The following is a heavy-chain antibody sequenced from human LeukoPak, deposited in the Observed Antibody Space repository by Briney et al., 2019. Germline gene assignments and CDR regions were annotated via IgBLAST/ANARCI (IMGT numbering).Heavy chain of an antibody. CDR3: ARDYPHQKFDY. CDR1: GYTFTDYW. Sequence: ASVKVSCKTSGYTFTDYWVHWFRQAPGQGFEWPGYFRPKQGDAKYAVAFEGRITMTRDTSTTTVYMELSSLTSDDTAVYFCARDYPHQKFDYWGQGSWVTVSS. V-gene: IGHV1-2*02. CDR2: FRPKQGDA. J-gene: IGHJ4*02.